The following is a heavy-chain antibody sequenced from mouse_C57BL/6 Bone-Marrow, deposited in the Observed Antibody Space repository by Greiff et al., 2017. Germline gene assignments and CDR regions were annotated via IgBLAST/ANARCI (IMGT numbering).Heavy chain of an antibody. CDR3: ARKSDIYYDYDGFAY. J-gene: IGHJ3*01. CDR2: IYPRSGNT. V-gene: IGHV1-81*01. CDR1: GYTFTSYG. D-gene: IGHD2-4*01. Sequence: VKLVESGAELARPGASVKLSCKASGYTFTSYGISWVKQRTGQGLEWIGEIYPRSGNTYYNEKFKGKATLTADKSSSTAYMELRSLTSEDSAVYFCARKSDIYYDYDGFAYWGQGTLVTVSA.